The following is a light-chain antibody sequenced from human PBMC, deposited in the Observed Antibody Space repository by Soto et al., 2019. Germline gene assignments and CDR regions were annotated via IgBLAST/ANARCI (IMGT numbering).Light chain of an antibody. V-gene: IGLV2-14*01. CDR2: EVS. CDR3: NSYTSSTTLV. Sequence: QSVLTQPPSASGSPGQSVTISCTGTSSDVGGYNYVSWYQHHPGKAPKLMIYEVSNRPSGVSNRFSGSKSGNTASLTISGLQADDEADYYCNSYTSSTTLVFGGGTQLTVL. CDR1: SSDVGGYNY. J-gene: IGLJ2*01.